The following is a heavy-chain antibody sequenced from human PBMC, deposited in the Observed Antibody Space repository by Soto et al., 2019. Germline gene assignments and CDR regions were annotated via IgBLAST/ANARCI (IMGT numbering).Heavy chain of an antibody. CDR2: IYYSGST. Sequence: ASETLSLTCTVSGGSISSYYWSWIRQPPGKGLEWIGYIYYSGSTNYNPSLKSRVTISVDTSNNQFSLKLSSVTAADTAVYYCARVSCSGGSCYSPYYYYYGMDVWGQGTTVTVSS. V-gene: IGHV4-59*01. D-gene: IGHD2-15*01. J-gene: IGHJ6*02. CDR1: GGSISSYY. CDR3: ARVSCSGGSCYSPYYYYYGMDV.